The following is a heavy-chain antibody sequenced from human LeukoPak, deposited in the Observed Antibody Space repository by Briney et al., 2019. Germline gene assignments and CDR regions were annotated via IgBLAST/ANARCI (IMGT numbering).Heavy chain of an antibody. CDR2: ISSTGIAA. J-gene: IGHJ5*02. CDR1: GFTFNNYA. D-gene: IGHD2-2*01. CDR3: AKRLWSSSTSCYDCWFDP. Sequence: GGSLRLSCATSGFTFNNYAMSWVRQAPGKGLEWVSAISSTGIAAYYADSVKGRFTISRDNSKNTLYLQMNSLRAEDTAGYYCAKRLWSSSTSCYDCWFDPWGRGTLVSVSS. V-gene: IGHV3-23*01.